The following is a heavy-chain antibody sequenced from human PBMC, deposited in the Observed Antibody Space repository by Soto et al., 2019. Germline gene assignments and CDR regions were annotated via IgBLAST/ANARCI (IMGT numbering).Heavy chain of an antibody. CDR1: GYTFTSYY. V-gene: IGHV1-46*01. CDR2: INPSGGST. D-gene: IGHD6-13*01. J-gene: IGHJ4*02. Sequence: PSVKVSCKASGYTFTSYYIHWVRQAPGQGLEWMGIINPSGGSTNYAQKFQGRVTMTRDTSTSTVYMELSSLTSEDTAVFYCARGLIAAAGTPLRYWGQGTLVTVSS. CDR3: ARGLIAAAGTPLRY.